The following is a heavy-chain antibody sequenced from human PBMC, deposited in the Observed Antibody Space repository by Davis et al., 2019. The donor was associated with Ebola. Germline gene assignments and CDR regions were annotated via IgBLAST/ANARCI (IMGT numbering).Heavy chain of an antibody. CDR1: GYSFTRYY. V-gene: IGHV1-46*01. Sequence: AASVKVSCKASGYSFTRYYIQWVRQAPGQGLEWMGLINPNDGSTSYAQNFLDRVTMTRDTSTRTVYMELNSLRSGDTAVYARSVRGYSHDAIDIWGQGTVVSVSS. J-gene: IGHJ3*02. D-gene: IGHD5-18*01. CDR3: SVRGYSHDAIDI. CDR2: INPNDGST.